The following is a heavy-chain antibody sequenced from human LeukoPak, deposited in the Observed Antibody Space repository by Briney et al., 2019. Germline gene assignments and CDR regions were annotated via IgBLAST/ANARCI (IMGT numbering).Heavy chain of an antibody. D-gene: IGHD6-19*01. Sequence: PGGSLRLSCAASGFTFSSYAMSWVRQAPGKGLEWVAVISYDGSNKYYADSVKGRFTISRDNSKNTLYLQMNSLRAEDTAVYYCARDRRRVAVAGFDYWGQGTLVTVSS. CDR2: ISYDGSNK. J-gene: IGHJ4*02. V-gene: IGHV3-30-3*01. CDR3: ARDRRRVAVAGFDY. CDR1: GFTFSSYA.